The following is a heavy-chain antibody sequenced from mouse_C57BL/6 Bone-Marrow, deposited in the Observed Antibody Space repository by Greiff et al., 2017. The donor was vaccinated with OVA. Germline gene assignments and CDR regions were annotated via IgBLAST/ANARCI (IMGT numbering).Heavy chain of an antibody. V-gene: IGHV1-61*01. J-gene: IGHJ3*01. CDR1: GYTFTSYW. CDR3: ARFYSGGFAY. CDR2: IYPSDSET. D-gene: IGHD2-1*01. Sequence: QVQLQQPGAELVRPGSSVKLSCKASGYTFTSYWMDWVKQRPGQGLEWIGNIYPSDSETHYNQKFQDKATLTVDKSSSTAYMQLSSLTSEDSAVYYCARFYSGGFAYWGQGTLVTVSA.